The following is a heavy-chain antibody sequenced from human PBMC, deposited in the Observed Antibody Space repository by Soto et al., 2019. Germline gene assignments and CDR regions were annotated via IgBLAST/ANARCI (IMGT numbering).Heavy chain of an antibody. J-gene: IGHJ5*02. Sequence: GGSLRLSCAASGFTFSSYAMSWVRQAPGEGLEWVSAISGSGGSTYYADSVKGRFTISRDNSKNTLYLQMNSLRAEDTVVYYCAKVPGIAAAGTSWFDPWGQGTLVTVSS. V-gene: IGHV3-23*01. D-gene: IGHD6-13*01. CDR2: ISGSGGST. CDR1: GFTFSSYA. CDR3: AKVPGIAAAGTSWFDP.